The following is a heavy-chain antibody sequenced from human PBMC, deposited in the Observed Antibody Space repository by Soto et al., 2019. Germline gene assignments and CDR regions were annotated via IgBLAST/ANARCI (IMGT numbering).Heavy chain of an antibody. J-gene: IGHJ5*02. Sequence: GESLKISCQGSGYSFTTYWIGWVRQVPGKGLEWMGIIYPGDSDPRYSPSFQGQVTISADKSISTAYLQWSSLKASDTAMYYCARQPEGLENWFDPWGQGTLVTVSS. CDR3: ARQPEGLENWFDP. V-gene: IGHV5-51*01. CDR1: GYSFTTYW. CDR2: IYPGDSDP.